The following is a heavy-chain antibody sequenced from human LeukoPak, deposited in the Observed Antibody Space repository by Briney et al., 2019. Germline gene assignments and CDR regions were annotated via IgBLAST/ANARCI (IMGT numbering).Heavy chain of an antibody. Sequence: GGSLRLSCEASGFTFSNYGMHWVRQAPGKGLEWAAFIRHDGSKIYYADSVKGRFTISRDSSKSTLYLQTNSLRAEDTAVYYCATDTRRRYDFWSGYPNFDYWGQGTLVTVSS. CDR1: GFTFSNYG. V-gene: IGHV3-30*02. J-gene: IGHJ4*02. D-gene: IGHD3-3*01. CDR2: IRHDGSKI. CDR3: ATDTRRRYDFWSGYPNFDY.